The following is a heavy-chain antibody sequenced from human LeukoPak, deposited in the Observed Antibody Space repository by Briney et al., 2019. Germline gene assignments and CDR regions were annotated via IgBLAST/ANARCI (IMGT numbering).Heavy chain of an antibody. CDR2: IYYSGST. V-gene: IGHV4-39*07. CDR3: SRDPTVVLAAIPS. CDR1: GGSISSSDYY. Sequence: SETLSLTCTVSGGSISSSDYYWSWIRQPPGKGLEWIASIYYSGSTYYNPSLKSRVTMSLDTSKNQFSLRLSSVTAADTAIYYCSRDPTVVLAAIPSWGQGTLVTVSS. D-gene: IGHD2-15*01. J-gene: IGHJ4*02.